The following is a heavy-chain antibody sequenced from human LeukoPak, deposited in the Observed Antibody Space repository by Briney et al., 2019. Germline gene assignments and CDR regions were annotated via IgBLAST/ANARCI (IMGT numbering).Heavy chain of an antibody. D-gene: IGHD4-23*01. Sequence: SETLSLTCTVSGGSISSYYWSWIRQPAGKGLEWIGRIYTSGTTSYNPSLKSRVTISVDTSKNQFSLKLSSVTAADTAVYYCARESGGSQSFDYWGQGTLVTVSS. J-gene: IGHJ4*02. V-gene: IGHV4-4*07. CDR3: ARESGGSQSFDY. CDR1: GGSISSYY. CDR2: IYTSGTT.